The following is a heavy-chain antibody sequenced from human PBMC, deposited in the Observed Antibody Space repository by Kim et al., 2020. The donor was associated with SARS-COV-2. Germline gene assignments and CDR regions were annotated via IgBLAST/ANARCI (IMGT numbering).Heavy chain of an antibody. J-gene: IGHJ1*01. CDR3: ARAGGERWYSSSSGRSYFQH. V-gene: IGHV1-18*04. CDR2: ISAYNGNT. Sequence: ASVKVSCKASGYTFTSYGISWVRQAPGQGLEWMGWISAYNGNTNYAQKLQGRVTMTTDTSTSTAYMELRSLRSDDTAVYYCARAGGERWYSSSSGRSYFQHWGQGTLVTVSS. D-gene: IGHD6-6*01. CDR1: GYTFTSYG.